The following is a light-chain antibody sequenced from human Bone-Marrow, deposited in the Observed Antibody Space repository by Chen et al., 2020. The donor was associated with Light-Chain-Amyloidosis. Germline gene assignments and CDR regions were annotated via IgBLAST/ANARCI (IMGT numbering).Light chain of an antibody. V-gene: IGLV3-9*01. CDR3: QSADSSGTYEVI. J-gene: IGLJ2*01. CDR2: RDS. CDR1: NIGSKN. Sequence: SYELTQLLSVSVALGQTARITCGGNNIGSKNVHWYQQKPGQAPVLVIYRDSNRPSGIPERFSGSNSGTTATLTISGVQAEDEADYHCQSADSSGTYEVIFGGGTKLTVL.